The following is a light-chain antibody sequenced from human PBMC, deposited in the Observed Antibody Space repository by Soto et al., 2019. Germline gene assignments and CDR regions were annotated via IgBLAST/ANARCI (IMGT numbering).Light chain of an antibody. CDR3: QQYGSSQT. CDR1: QSVSSSY. CDR2: GAS. V-gene: IGKV3-20*01. Sequence: EIVLTQSPGTLSLSPGERATLSCRASQSVSSSYLVWYQQKPGQAPRLLIYGASSRATGIPDRFSGSGSGTDFTLTNSRLEPEDFAVYYCQQYGSSQTFGQGTKVEIK. J-gene: IGKJ1*01.